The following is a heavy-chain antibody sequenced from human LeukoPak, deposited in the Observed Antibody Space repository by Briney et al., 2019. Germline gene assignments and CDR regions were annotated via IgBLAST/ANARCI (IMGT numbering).Heavy chain of an antibody. Sequence: GASVKVSCKASGYTFTGYYMHWVRQAPGQGLEWMGWINPNSGGTNYAQKFQGRVTMTRDTSISTAYMELSRLRSDDTAVYYCARDGIVVVPAAIRKYYYYYMDVWGKGTTVTVSS. CDR2: INPNSGGT. CDR1: GYTFTGYY. D-gene: IGHD2-2*02. CDR3: ARDGIVVVPAAIRKYYYYYMDV. V-gene: IGHV1-2*02. J-gene: IGHJ6*03.